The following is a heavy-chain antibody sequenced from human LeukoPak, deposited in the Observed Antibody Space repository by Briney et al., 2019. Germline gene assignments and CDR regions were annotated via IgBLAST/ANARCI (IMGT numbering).Heavy chain of an antibody. CDR1: GFTVSSNY. J-gene: IGHJ4*02. D-gene: IGHD3-22*01. CDR2: IYSGAST. V-gene: IGHV3-66*02. CDR3: ARVSFSYSDSSDYFVY. Sequence: GSLRLSCAASGFTVSSNYMSWVRQAPGKGLEWVSVIYSGASTYYADSVKGRFTISRDNSKNTLYLQMNSLRAEDTAVYYCARVSFSYSDSSDYFVYWGQGTLVTVSS.